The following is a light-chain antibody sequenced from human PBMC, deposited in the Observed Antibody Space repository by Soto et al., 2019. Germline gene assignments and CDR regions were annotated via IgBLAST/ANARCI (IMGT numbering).Light chain of an antibody. J-gene: IGKJ1*01. CDR1: QSVSSY. CDR3: QHYNNWPPWT. Sequence: EIVLTQSPGTLSLSPGERATLSCRASQSVSSYYLAWYQQKPGQAPRLLIYGASIRATGIPARFSGSGSGTEFTLTISTLQSEDFAIYYCQHYNNWPPWTFGQGTKVDI. CDR2: GAS. V-gene: IGKV3-15*01.